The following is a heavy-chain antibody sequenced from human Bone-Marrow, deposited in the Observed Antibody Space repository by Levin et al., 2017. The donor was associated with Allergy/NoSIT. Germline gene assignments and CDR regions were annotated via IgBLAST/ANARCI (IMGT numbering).Heavy chain of an antibody. V-gene: IGHV3-53*01. D-gene: IGHD1-1*01. J-gene: IGHJ4*02. Sequence: GGSLRLSCTASGFTVSNNYMTWVRQAPGKGLEWVSVIHSGGSTYYTDSVKGRFTISRDMSKNTLYLQMNSLRAEDTAVYYCTRDPGGAERGGFDYWGQGTLVTVSS. CDR2: IHSGGST. CDR1: GFTVSNNY. CDR3: TRDPGGAERGGFDY.